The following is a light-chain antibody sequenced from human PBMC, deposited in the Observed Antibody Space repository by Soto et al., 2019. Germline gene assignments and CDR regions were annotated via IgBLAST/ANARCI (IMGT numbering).Light chain of an antibody. V-gene: IGLV1-47*01. Sequence: QSVLTQAPSASGAPGQTVTISCSGRSSNIGSNYVYWYQQLPETAPRLLLYRADQRPSGIPDRFSGSKSGTSASLAISGLRSEDEADYYCAAWDDILSGLVFGGGTKVTVL. CDR3: AAWDDILSGLV. CDR1: SSNIGSNY. J-gene: IGLJ2*01. CDR2: RAD.